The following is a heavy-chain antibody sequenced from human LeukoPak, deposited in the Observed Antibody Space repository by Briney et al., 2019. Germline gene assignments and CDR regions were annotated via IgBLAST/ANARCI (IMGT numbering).Heavy chain of an antibody. V-gene: IGHV4-39*07. Sequence: SSETLSLTCTVSGGSISSSSYYWGWIRQPPGKGLEWIGSIYYSGSTYYNPSLKSRVTISVDTSKNQFSLKLSSVTAADTAVYYCARELAAMVHFDYWGQGTLVTVSS. D-gene: IGHD5-18*01. J-gene: IGHJ4*02. CDR1: GGSISSSSYY. CDR2: IYYSGST. CDR3: ARELAAMVHFDY.